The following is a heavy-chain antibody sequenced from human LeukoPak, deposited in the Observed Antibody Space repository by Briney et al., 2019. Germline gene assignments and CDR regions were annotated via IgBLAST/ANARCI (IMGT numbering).Heavy chain of an antibody. D-gene: IGHD2-2*01. CDR1: GYTFTSYA. V-gene: IGHV7-4-1*01. CDR2: INTNTGNP. Sequence: ASVKVSCKASGYTFTSYAMNWVRQAPGQGLEWMGWINTNTGNPTYAQGFTGRFVFSLGTSVSTAYLQICSLKAEDTAVYYCARGALNRYCSSTSCRRWFDPWGQGTLVTVSS. CDR3: ARGALNRYCSSTSCRRWFDP. J-gene: IGHJ5*02.